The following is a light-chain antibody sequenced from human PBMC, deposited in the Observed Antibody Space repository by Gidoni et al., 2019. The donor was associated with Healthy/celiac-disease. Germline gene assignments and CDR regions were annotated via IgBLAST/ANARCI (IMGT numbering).Light chain of an antibody. Sequence: QSVLTQPPSASGPPGQRVTISCSGSSSNIGSNTVNWYQQLPGTAPKLLIYSNNQRPSGVPDRFSGSKSGTSASLAISGLQSEDEADYYCAAWYDSLNGPVFGGGTQLTVL. CDR2: SNN. J-gene: IGLJ7*01. CDR3: AAWYDSLNGPV. CDR1: SSNIGSNT. V-gene: IGLV1-44*01.